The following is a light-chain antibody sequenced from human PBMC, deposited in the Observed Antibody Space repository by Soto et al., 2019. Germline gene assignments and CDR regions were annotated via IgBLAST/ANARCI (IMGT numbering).Light chain of an antibody. CDR3: QQYGSSPA. V-gene: IGKV3-20*01. CDR2: GAS. CDR1: QSVSSSY. J-gene: IGKJ4*01. Sequence: EIVLTQSPGTLSLSPGERATLSCRASQSVSSSYLAWYQQKPGQAPRLLIYGASSRATGIPDRFSGSGSGTDFTLTISRPEPEDFAVYYCQQYGSSPAFGGGTKVDI.